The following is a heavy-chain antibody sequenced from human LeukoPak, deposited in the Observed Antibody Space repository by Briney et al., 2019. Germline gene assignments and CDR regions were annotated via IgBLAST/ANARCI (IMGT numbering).Heavy chain of an antibody. CDR2: ISGSGSNT. V-gene: IGHV3-21*01. CDR1: GFTFSNYA. D-gene: IGHD5-18*01. CDR3: ARDLVQLWSKDF. J-gene: IGHJ4*02. Sequence: NAGGSLRLSCAASGFTFSNYAMTWVRQAPGKGLECVSVISGSGSNTDYADSVKGRFTISRDNAKNSLYLQMNSLRAEDTAVYYCARDLVQLWSKDFWGQGTLVTVSS.